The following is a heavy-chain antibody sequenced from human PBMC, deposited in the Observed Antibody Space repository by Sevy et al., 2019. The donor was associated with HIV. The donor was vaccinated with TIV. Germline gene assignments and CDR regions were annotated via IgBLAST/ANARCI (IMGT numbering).Heavy chain of an antibody. J-gene: IGHJ6*02. CDR3: ARIPDPSTYYYYYYGMDV. Sequence: ASVKVSCKASGGTFSSYAISWVRQAPGQGLEWMGGIIPIFGTANYAQKFQGRVTITADESTSTAYMELRSLRCEDTAVYYCARIPDPSTYYYYYYGMDVWGQGTTVTVSS. CDR1: GGTFSSYA. V-gene: IGHV1-69*13. CDR2: IIPIFGTA.